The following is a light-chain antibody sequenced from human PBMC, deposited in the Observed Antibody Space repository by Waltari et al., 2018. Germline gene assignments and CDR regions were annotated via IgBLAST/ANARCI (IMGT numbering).Light chain of an antibody. CDR2: EVS. Sequence: WYQQSPGTAPKHMIYEVSNRPSGVSDRFSGYKSGNTASLTISGLQAEDEADYYCSSYTSSNTWVFGGGTKLTVL. CDR3: SSYTSSNTWV. J-gene: IGLJ3*02. V-gene: IGLV2-18*02.